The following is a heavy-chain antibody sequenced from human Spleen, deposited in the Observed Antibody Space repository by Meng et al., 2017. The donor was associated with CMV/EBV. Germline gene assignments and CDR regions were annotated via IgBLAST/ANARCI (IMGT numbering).Heavy chain of an antibody. Sequence: SETLSLTCTVSGGSVSTSDYYWSWIRQPPGKGLEWIGFISYRGGTNYNPSLESRVTMSLDTSKNQFSLKLSSVSAADTALYFCVHSLDYSDFHTHDAFDIWGPGTMVTVSS. CDR3: VHSLDYSDFHTHDAFDI. CDR2: ISYRGGT. CDR1: GGSVSTSDYY. V-gene: IGHV4-61*08. D-gene: IGHD4-11*01. J-gene: IGHJ3*02.